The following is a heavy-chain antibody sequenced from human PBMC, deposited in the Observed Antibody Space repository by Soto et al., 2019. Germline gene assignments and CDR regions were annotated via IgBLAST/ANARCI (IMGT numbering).Heavy chain of an antibody. CDR3: ARHPTANYYYGMDV. Sequence: SETLSLTCTVSGGSISSSSYYWGWIRQPPGKGLEWIGSIYYSGSTYYNPSLKSRVTISVDTSKNQFSLKPSSVTAADTAVYYCARHPTANYYYGMDVWGQGTTVTVSS. V-gene: IGHV4-39*01. J-gene: IGHJ6*02. CDR2: IYYSGST. CDR1: GGSISSSSYY.